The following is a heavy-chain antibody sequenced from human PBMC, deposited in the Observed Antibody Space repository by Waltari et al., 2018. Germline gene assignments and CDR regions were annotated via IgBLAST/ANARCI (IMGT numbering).Heavy chain of an antibody. Sequence: QVQLVQSGAEVKKPGASVKVSCKASGYPFTSSGNSSGRQAPGQGLEWMGWISAYNGNTNYAQKLQGRVTMTTDTSTSTAYMELRSLRSDDTAVYYCARYSPIAMAPDYWGQGTLVTVSS. V-gene: IGHV1-18*01. CDR3: ARYSPIAMAPDY. CDR2: ISAYNGNT. CDR1: GYPFTSSG. D-gene: IGHD5-18*01. J-gene: IGHJ4*02.